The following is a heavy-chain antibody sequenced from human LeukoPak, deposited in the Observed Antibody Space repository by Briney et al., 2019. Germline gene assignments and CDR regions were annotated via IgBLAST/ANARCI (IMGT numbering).Heavy chain of an antibody. CDR1: GVSISSYY. Sequence: PSETLSLTCTVSGVSISSYYWSWIRQPPGKGLEWIGYMYYSGSTNYNPSLKSRVTISVDTSKNQFSLKLSSVTDADAAVYYCARDARRGWFDPWGQGTLVTVSS. D-gene: IGHD3-10*01. V-gene: IGHV4-59*01. CDR3: ARDARRGWFDP. J-gene: IGHJ5*02. CDR2: MYYSGST.